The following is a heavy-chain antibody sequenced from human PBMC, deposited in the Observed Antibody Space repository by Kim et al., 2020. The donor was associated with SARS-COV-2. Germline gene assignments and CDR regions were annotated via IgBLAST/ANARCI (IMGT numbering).Heavy chain of an antibody. CDR2: INHSGST. V-gene: IGHV4-34*01. CDR1: GGSFSGYY. Sequence: SETLSLTCAVYGGSFSGYYWSWIRQPPGKGLEWIGEINHSGSTNYNPSLKSRVTISVDTSKNPFSLKPSAVTAADTAVYYCARGYYGSGSYYIARTYYYGMDVWGQGTTVTVSS. D-gene: IGHD3-10*01. J-gene: IGHJ6*02. CDR3: ARGYYGSGSYYIARTYYYGMDV.